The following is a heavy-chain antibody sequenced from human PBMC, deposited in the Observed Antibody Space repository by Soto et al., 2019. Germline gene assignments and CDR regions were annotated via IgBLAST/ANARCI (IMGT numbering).Heavy chain of an antibody. J-gene: IGHJ5*02. CDR2: ISAYNGDT. CDR3: ARDREAARPGWFDP. Sequence: QVQLVQSGAEVKKPGSSVKVSCKASGGTFSSYAISWVRQAPGRGLEWMGWISAYNGDTKDAQKFQDRVTMTTDAFTSTAYLELRSLTSDDTAVYYCARDREAARPGWFDPWGQGTLVTVSS. D-gene: IGHD6-6*01. V-gene: IGHV1-18*01. CDR1: GGTFSSYA.